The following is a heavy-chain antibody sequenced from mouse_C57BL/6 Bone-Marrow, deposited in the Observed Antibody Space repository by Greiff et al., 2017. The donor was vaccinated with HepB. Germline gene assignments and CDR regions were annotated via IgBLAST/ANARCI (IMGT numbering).Heavy chain of an antibody. D-gene: IGHD2-5*01. V-gene: IGHV14-4*01. CDR1: GFNIKDDY. Sequence: EVQLQQSGAELVRPGASVKLSCTASGFNIKDDYMHWVKQRPEQGLEWIGWIDPENGDTEYASKFQGKATITADTSSNTAYLQLSSLTSEDTAVYYCTTNYSNYNWGQGTTLTVSS. CDR2: IDPENGDT. CDR3: TTNYSNYN. J-gene: IGHJ2*01.